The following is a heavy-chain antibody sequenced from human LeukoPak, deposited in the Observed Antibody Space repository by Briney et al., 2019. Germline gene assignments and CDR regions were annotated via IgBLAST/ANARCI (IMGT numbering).Heavy chain of an antibody. CDR2: INRDGTTK. Sequence: HTGGSLRLSCAASGFTFSSYWMTWVRQAPGKGLEWVANINRDGTTKNYVDSVQGRFTISRDNAQSSLYLQMSSLRAEDTAVYFCARDATYSEGATYYDRLDYWGQGAQVTVSS. CDR1: GFTFSSYW. CDR3: ARDATYSEGATYYDRLDY. J-gene: IGHJ4*02. D-gene: IGHD3-22*01. V-gene: IGHV3-7*04.